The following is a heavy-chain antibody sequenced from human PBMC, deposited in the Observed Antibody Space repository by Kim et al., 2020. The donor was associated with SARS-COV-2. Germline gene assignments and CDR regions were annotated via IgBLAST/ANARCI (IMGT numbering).Heavy chain of an antibody. V-gene: IGHV3-48*02. J-gene: IGHJ4*02. CDR3: TREPDPRGRPLTGAH. CDR1: GFTFSSYS. Sequence: GGSLRLSCAASGFTFSSYSMNWVRQAPGKGLEWVSYISSSSKTIYYADSVKGRFTISRDNAKNSLYLQMNSLRDEYTAVYYCTREPDPRGRPLTGAHWGQGSLVTVSS. D-gene: IGHD7-27*01. CDR2: ISSSSKTI.